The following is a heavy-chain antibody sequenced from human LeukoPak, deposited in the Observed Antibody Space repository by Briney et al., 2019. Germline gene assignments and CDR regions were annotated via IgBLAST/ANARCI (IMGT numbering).Heavy chain of an antibody. D-gene: IGHD7-27*01. Sequence: SQTLSLTCAVSGGSISSGSYYWSWIRQPAGKGLEWIGYIYYSGSTNYNPSLKSRVTISVDTSKNQFSLKLSSVTAADTAVYYCARDRPTPGLTGSDAFDIWGQGTMVTVSS. CDR3: ARDRPTPGLTGSDAFDI. V-gene: IGHV4-61*10. CDR1: GGSISSGSYY. CDR2: IYYSGST. J-gene: IGHJ3*02.